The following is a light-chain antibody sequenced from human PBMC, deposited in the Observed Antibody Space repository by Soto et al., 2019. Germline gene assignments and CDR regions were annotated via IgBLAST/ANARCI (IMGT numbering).Light chain of an antibody. Sequence: EIVLTQSPGTLSLSPGESATLSCRASQSVSSNSLAWYRRNPGQPPSLLIYGTSTRATAIPRRFSGSGSGTDFTITITRLEPEDFAVYFCQQYGDSPPTFGQGTKVEVK. J-gene: IGKJ1*01. CDR3: QQYGDSPPT. V-gene: IGKV3-20*01. CDR1: QSVSSNS. CDR2: GTS.